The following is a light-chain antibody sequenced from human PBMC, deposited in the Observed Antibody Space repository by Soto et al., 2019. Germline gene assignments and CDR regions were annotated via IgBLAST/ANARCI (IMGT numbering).Light chain of an antibody. Sequence: EIVLTQSPATLSSFPGDRVTLSCRASQAVNTRLAWYQHKPGQAPRLLIYLASNRAAGVPARFSGSGSGTDFPLNISHVGAEDFGGYYCHQRQSWPSKFGQRT. CDR3: HQRQSWPSK. J-gene: IGKJ1*01. CDR2: LAS. CDR1: QAVNTR. V-gene: IGKV3-11*01.